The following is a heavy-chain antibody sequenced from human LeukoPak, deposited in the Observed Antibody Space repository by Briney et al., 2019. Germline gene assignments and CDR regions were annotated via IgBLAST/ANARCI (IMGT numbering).Heavy chain of an antibody. J-gene: IGHJ4*02. CDR1: GGSISSSSYY. CDR3: ARHEVGLAAAGFDY. Sequence: SETLSLTCTVSGGSISSSSYYWGWIRQPPGKGLEWIVSIYYSGSTYYNPSLKSRVTISVDTSKNQFSLKLSSVTAADTAVYYCARHEVGLAAAGFDYWGQGTLVTVSS. V-gene: IGHV4-39*01. CDR2: IYYSGST. D-gene: IGHD6-13*01.